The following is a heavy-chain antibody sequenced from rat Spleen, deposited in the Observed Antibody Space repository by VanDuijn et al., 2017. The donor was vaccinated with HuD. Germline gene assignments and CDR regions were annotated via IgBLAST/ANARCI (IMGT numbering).Heavy chain of an antibody. CDR3: ARRHYGYNDYFDY. CDR2: ISYGDSSGHSST. Sequence: EVQLVESGGGLVQPGRSLKLSCAASGFTFSDYGVAWVLQAPTTVLEWVATISYGDSSGHSSTYYRDSVKGRFTISRDNAKSTLSLQMDSLRSEDTATYYCARRHYGYNDYFDYWGQGVMVTVSS. J-gene: IGHJ2*01. CDR1: GFTFSDYG. D-gene: IGHD1-9*01. V-gene: IGHV5-29*01.